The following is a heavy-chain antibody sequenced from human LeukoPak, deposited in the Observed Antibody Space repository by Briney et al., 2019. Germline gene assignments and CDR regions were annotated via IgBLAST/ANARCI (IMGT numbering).Heavy chain of an antibody. CDR1: GFTFSDYY. J-gene: IGHJ6*03. CDR3: ARDSNDYYYYYMHV. D-gene: IGHD3-3*02. V-gene: IGHV3-11*04. CDR2: ISIDGSTT. Sequence: PGGSLRLSCAASGFTFSDYYMSWTRQAPGKGLEWVAYISIDGSTTYYADSVKGRFTISRDNAKNSLYLQMNSLSAEATAVYYCARDSNDYYYYYMHVGRKGTTVTVSS.